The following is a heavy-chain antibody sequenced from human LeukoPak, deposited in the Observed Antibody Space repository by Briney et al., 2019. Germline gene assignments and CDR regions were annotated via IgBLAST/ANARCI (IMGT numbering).Heavy chain of an antibody. CDR2: IYPGDSNT. V-gene: IGHV5-51*01. CDR3: ARYDSSGYYSDY. D-gene: IGHD3-22*01. J-gene: IGHJ4*02. Sequence: GGSLQISCKGSGYIFTSYWIGWGRQLPGKGLEWMGIIYPGDSNTRYSPSFQGQVTISADKSISTAYLQWSSLKASDTAMYYCARYDSSGYYSDYWGQGTLVTVSS. CDR1: GYIFTSYW.